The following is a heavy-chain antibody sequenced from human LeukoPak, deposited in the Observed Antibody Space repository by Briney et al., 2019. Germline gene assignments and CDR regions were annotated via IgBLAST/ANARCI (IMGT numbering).Heavy chain of an antibody. Sequence: PGGSPKLSCAASGFTFSTYGMHWVRQAPGKGLEWVAFIRYDGNNKYYADFVKGRFTISRDNSKNTLYLHMNSLRTEDTAVYYCAKIEGKYQLANVPDHWGQGTLVTVSS. V-gene: IGHV3-30*02. D-gene: IGHD2-2*01. CDR2: IRYDGNNK. J-gene: IGHJ4*02. CDR3: AKIEGKYQLANVPDH. CDR1: GFTFSTYG.